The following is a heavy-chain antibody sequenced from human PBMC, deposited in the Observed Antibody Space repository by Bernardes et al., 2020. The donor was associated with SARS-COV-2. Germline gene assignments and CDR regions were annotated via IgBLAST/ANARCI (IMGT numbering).Heavy chain of an antibody. CDR3: ARSWGLNWFDR. V-gene: IGHV4-59*01. D-gene: IGHD3-16*01. CDR1: GGSLNNYY. CDR2: ISYNGST. J-gene: IGHJ5*02. Sequence: SETLSLTCTVSGGSLNNYYWSWIRQSPAKGLEWIAHISYNGSTKYNPSLSSRVTISKDTSKNNFSLRLSSVTAADTAVYYCARSWGLNWFDRWGQGTLVTVSS.